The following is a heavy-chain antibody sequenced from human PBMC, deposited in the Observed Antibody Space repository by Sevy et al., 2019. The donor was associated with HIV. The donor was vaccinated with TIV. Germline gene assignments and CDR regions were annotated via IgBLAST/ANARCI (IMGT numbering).Heavy chain of an antibody. D-gene: IGHD2-8*01. Sequence: GGSLRLSCAASGFTFNIYSMNWVRQAPGKGLEWVSYISSSSSTIYYADSVKGRFTISRDNAKNSLYLQMNSLRAEDTAVYYCARDGNGLFDYWGQGTLVTVSS. CDR2: ISSSSSTI. CDR1: GFTFNIYS. J-gene: IGHJ4*02. CDR3: ARDGNGLFDY. V-gene: IGHV3-48*01.